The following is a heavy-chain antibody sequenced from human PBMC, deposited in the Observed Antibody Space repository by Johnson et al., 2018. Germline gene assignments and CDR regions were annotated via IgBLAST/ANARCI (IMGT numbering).Heavy chain of an antibody. CDR1: GVSLSLYQ. V-gene: IGHV4-59*01. CDR3: ARESVSATPPGNDGFDI. CDR2: IYESGRT. J-gene: IGHJ3*02. D-gene: IGHD1-14*01. Sequence: QVQLQESGPGLVKPSETLSLICTVSGVSLSLYQWDWIRQPPGKGLEWIGVIYESGRTRYNPSLNSRVTMSKDASKNQFSLRLDSVTAADTAVYYCARESVSATPPGNDGFDIWGQGTRVMVST.